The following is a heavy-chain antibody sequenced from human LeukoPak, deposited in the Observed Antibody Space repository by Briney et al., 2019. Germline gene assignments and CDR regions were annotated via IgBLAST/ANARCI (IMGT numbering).Heavy chain of an antibody. V-gene: IGHV1-18*01. D-gene: IGHD4-17*01. CDR2: ISAYNGNA. Sequence: AAVKVSCKASGYPFDNFGLTWVRQAPGQGLEWMGWISAYNGNAHYAQKFRGRLTMTTDTSTTTAYLELRSLKSDDTAVYYCARDRLGGDLTGESLYWGQGTLVTVSS. CDR3: ARDRLGGDLTGESLY. CDR1: GYPFDNFG. J-gene: IGHJ4*02.